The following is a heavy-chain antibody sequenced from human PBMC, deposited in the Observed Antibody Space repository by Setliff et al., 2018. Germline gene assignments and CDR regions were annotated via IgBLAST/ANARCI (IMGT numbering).Heavy chain of an antibody. Sequence: ASVKVSCKASGNRFTDYNLHWVRQAPGQGLEWMGWINPNSGDTHSAQKFQGRVTMTRDTSINTVYMELRSLRSDDTAVYYCARSSAPSVVLAADFDFWGLGTPVTVSS. CDR1: GNRFTDYN. CDR2: INPNSGDT. CDR3: ARSSAPSVVLAADFDF. V-gene: IGHV1-2*02. D-gene: IGHD3-3*01. J-gene: IGHJ4*02.